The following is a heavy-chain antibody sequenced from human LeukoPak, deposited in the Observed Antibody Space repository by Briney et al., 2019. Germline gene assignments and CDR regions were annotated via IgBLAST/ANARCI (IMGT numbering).Heavy chain of an antibody. D-gene: IGHD2/OR15-2a*01. V-gene: IGHV4-59*01. CDR2: IFYSGST. CDR1: RGSISDYY. J-gene: IGHJ4*02. Sequence: SETLSLTCTVSRGSISDYYWSWIRQPPGEGLGWIGYIFYSGSTNYNPSLKSRVTISLDTSKNQFSLNLDSVTDADTAVYYCARELKVGNTGYYFDYWGQGTLVTVSS. CDR3: ARELKVGNTGYYFDY.